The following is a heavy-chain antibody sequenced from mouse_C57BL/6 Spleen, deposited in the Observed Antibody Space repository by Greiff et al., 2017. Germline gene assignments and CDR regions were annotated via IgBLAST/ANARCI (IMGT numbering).Heavy chain of an antibody. CDR1: GYTFTSYW. CDR3: ARNDYDPGNWYFDV. CDR2: IDPSDSET. V-gene: IGHV1-52*01. D-gene: IGHD2-4*01. Sequence: QVQLQQPGAELVRPGSSVKLSCKASGYTFTSYWMHWVKQRPIQGLEWIGNIDPSDSETHYNQKFKDKATLTVDKSSSTAYMQLSSLTSEDSAVYYCARNDYDPGNWYFDVWGTGTTVTVSS. J-gene: IGHJ1*03.